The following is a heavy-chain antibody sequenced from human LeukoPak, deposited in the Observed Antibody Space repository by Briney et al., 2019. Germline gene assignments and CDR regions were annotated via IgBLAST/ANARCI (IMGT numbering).Heavy chain of an antibody. V-gene: IGHV4-34*01. J-gene: IGHJ4*02. CDR2: INDSGST. Sequence: SETLSLTCAVYGGSLSGYYWSWIRQSPGKGLEWIGEINDSGSTNYNPSLKSRVTISVDTSKNQFSLKLSSVTAADTAVYYCARGYSSGWLIKWGQGTLVTVSS. CDR3: ARGYSSGWLIK. D-gene: IGHD6-19*01. CDR1: GGSLSGYY.